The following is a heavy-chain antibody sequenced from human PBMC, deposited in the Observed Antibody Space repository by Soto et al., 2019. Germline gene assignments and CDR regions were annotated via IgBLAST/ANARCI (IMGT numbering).Heavy chain of an antibody. CDR3: ARGIGYCSSINCYSSRRLRFDS. J-gene: IGHJ4*02. Sequence: QVQLVQSGAEVKKPGASVKVSCKASGYTFTSYDINWVRQATGQGLEWMGWMNPNSGNTGYPQKFQGRVTMTRNTSISTAYMELSSLRFEDTAVYYCARGIGYCSSINCYSSRRLRFDSWGQGTLVTVSS. V-gene: IGHV1-8*01. CDR1: GYTFTSYD. CDR2: MNPNSGNT. D-gene: IGHD2-2*01.